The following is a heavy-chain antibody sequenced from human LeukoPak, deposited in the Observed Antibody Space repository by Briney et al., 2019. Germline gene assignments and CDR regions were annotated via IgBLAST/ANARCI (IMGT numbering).Heavy chain of an antibody. CDR1: GGSIRSYY. D-gene: IGHD2-21*02. CDR3: ARESSSTVVVTATNYDAFDI. J-gene: IGHJ3*02. Sequence: KPSETLSLTCTGSGGSIRSYYWSWIRQPAGKGLEWIGRMYTSGSTNYNPSLKSRVTMSVDTSKNQFSLKLTSVTAADTAVYYCARESSSTVVVTATNYDAFDIWGQGTMVTVSS. V-gene: IGHV4-4*07. CDR2: MYTSGST.